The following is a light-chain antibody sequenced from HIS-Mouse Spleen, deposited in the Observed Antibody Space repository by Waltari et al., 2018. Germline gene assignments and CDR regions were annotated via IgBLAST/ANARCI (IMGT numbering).Light chain of an antibody. Sequence: QSALTQPRSVSGSPGQSVPISCTGTSRDAGRYNYFRWYQQHPGKAPELMIYDVSKRPSGVPDRFSGSKSGNTASLTISGLQAEDEADYYCCSYAGSYTGVFGTGTKVTVL. CDR1: SRDAGRYNY. CDR2: DVS. J-gene: IGLJ1*01. CDR3: CSYAGSYTGV. V-gene: IGLV2-11*01.